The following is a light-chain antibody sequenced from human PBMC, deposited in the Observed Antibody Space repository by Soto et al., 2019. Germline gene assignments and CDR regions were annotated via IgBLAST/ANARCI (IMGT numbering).Light chain of an antibody. V-gene: IGKV1-39*01. CDR1: QGIDVY. CDR2: GAS. J-gene: IGKJ2*01. CDR3: QQSFLAPYT. Sequence: DIQMTQSPSSLSAFVGDRVTITCRASQGIDVYLNWYQQKPGKAPKVLIYGASSLQSGVASRFSGSGSETHFTLTIGSLQPEDFATYFCQQSFLAPYTFGQGTKGEIK.